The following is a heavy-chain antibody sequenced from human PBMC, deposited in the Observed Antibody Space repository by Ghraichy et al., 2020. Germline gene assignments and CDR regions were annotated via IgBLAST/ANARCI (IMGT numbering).Heavy chain of an antibody. CDR3: APLRADQALDLDY. V-gene: IGHV3-23*01. CDR2: ISGSGDRT. Sequence: GESLNISCAASGFTFSSYAMNWVRQAPGKGLEWVSVISGSGDRTYYADSVKGRFTISRDNFKNTLYLQMNSLRGEDTAVYYCAPLRADQALDLDYWGQGTLVTVSS. D-gene: IGHD3/OR15-3a*01. J-gene: IGHJ4*02. CDR1: GFTFSSYA.